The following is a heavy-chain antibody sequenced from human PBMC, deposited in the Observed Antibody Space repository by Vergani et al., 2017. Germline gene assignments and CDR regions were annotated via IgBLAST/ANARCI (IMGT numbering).Heavy chain of an antibody. CDR1: GYTFTDHY. Sequence: EVQSVQSGAEAKKPGATMKISCKVSGYTFTDHYMHWVKQAPGKGLEWMGLVDPEDGETIYAEKFKGRVTIAADTSTDTAHLELSSLRSEDTAVYYCATPQTVTTGGMEVWGQGTAVIVSS. V-gene: IGHV1-69-2*01. CDR2: VDPEDGET. CDR3: ATPQTVTTGGMEV. J-gene: IGHJ6*02. D-gene: IGHD4-17*01.